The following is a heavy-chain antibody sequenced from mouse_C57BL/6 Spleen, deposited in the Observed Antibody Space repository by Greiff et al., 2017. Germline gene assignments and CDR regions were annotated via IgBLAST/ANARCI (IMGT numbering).Heavy chain of an antibody. CDR1: GFTFSSYA. J-gene: IGHJ2*01. V-gene: IGHV5-9-1*02. Sequence: EVQVVESGEGLVKPGGSLKLSCAASGFTFSSYAMSWVRQTPEKRLEWVAYISSGGDYIYYADTVKGRFTISRDNARNTLYLQMSSLKSEDTAMYYCTRDGYDEGGYFDYWGQGTTLTVSS. CDR2: ISSGGDYI. D-gene: IGHD2-2*01. CDR3: TRDGYDEGGYFDY.